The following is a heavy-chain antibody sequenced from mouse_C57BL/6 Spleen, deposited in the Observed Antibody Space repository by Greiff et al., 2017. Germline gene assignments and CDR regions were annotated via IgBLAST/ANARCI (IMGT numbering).Heavy chain of an antibody. CDR1: GYTFTDYY. CDR3: ARSDSSGYFGAMDY. J-gene: IGHJ4*01. CDR2: INPYNGGT. Sequence: EVQLQQSGPVLVKPGASVKMSCKASGYTFTDYYMNWVKQSHGKSLEWIGVINPYNGGTSYNQKFKGKATLTVDKSSSTAYMELNSLTSEDSAVYYCARSDSSGYFGAMDYWGQGTSVTVSS. D-gene: IGHD3-2*02. V-gene: IGHV1-19*01.